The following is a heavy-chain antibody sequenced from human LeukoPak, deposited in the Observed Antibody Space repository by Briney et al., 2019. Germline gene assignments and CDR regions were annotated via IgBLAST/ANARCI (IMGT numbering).Heavy chain of an antibody. CDR2: TNADGSVT. V-gene: IGHV3-74*01. CDR3: GRDLGGRGGA. J-gene: IGHJ5*02. Sequence: GGSLRLSCAASGFSFSTYWMHWVRQVPGTGPVWVSRTNADGSVTDYTGSVKGRFTISRDNAKDTLYLQMNSLRPEDTAVYYCGRDLGGRGGAWGQGTLVTVSS. D-gene: IGHD3-16*01. CDR1: GFSFSTYW.